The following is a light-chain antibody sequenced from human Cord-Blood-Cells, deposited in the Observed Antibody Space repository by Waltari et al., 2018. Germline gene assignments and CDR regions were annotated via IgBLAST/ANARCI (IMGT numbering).Light chain of an antibody. CDR2: AAS. CDR3: QQSYSTPYS. V-gene: IGKV1-39*01. CDR1: QSISSY. J-gene: IGKJ2*03. Sequence: DIEMTQSPSSLSASVGDRVTITCRAIQSISSYLNWYQQKLGKAPKLLIYAASSLQRGVPSRFSGSGSGTDFTLTISSLQPEDFATYYCQQSYSTPYSLGQGTKLEIK.